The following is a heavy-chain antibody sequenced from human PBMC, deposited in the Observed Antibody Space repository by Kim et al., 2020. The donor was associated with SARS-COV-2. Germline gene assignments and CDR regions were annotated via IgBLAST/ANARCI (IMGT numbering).Heavy chain of an antibody. Sequence: SETLSLTCTVSGGSISSGVYYWSWIRQHPGKGLEWIGYIYYSGSTYYNPSLKSRLTISVDTSKNQFSLKLSSVTAADTAVYYCARGSLSYTVTTFDYWGQGTLVTVSS. V-gene: IGHV4-31*03. CDR3: ARGSLSYTVTTFDY. J-gene: IGHJ4*02. CDR1: GGSISSGVYY. CDR2: IYYSGST. D-gene: IGHD4-17*01.